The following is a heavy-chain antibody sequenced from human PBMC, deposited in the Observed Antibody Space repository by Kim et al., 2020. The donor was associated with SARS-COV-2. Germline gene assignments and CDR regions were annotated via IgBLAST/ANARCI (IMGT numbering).Heavy chain of an antibody. D-gene: IGHD3-16*01. Sequence: GGSLRLSCVASGFIFSNSGMHWVRQAPGKGLEWVARIRSDGSSKSSADSVKGRFTISSDKDDNTQTLQMNSLRAEDTAISYCASAPHVDLAAYHYHYG. J-gene: IGHJ6*01. CDR3: ASAPHVDLAAYHYHYG. CDR2: IRSDGSSK. CDR1: GFIFSNSG. V-gene: IGHV3-74*01.